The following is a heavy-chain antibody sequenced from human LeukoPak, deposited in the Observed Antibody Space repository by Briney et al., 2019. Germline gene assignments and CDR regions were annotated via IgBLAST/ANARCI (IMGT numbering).Heavy chain of an antibody. D-gene: IGHD2-2*01. J-gene: IGHJ5*02. Sequence: GRSLRLSRAASGFTFSSYAMHWVRQAPGKGLEWVAVISYDGSNKYYADSVKGRFTISRDNSKNTLYLQMNSLRAEDTAVYYCARDHCSSTSCYDFNWFDPWGQGTLVTVSS. V-gene: IGHV3-30-3*01. CDR1: GFTFSSYA. CDR3: ARDHCSSTSCYDFNWFDP. CDR2: ISYDGSNK.